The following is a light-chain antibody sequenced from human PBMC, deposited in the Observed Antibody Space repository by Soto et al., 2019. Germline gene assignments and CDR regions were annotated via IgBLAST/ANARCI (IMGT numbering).Light chain of an antibody. Sequence: DIQVTQSPSSVSASVGDRVTITCRASQGLVNWLAWYQQKPGKAPKLLIYASSSFQSGVPSRFSGSGSGTDFTLTISSLQPEYFATYYCQQTSSFSRTFGGGTKVEIK. J-gene: IGKJ4*01. CDR1: QGLVNW. CDR3: QQTSSFSRT. CDR2: ASS. V-gene: IGKV1-12*01.